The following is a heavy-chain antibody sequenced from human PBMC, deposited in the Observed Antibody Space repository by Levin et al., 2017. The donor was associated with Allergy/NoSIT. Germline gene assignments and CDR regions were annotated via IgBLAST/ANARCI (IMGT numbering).Heavy chain of an antibody. CDR3: ARLNVDYDILTGYYGVDY. V-gene: IGHV4-39*01. CDR2: IYYSGST. J-gene: IGHJ4*02. CDR1: GGSISSSSYY. Sequence: ESLKISCTVSGGSISSSSYYWGWIRQPPGKGLEWIGSIYYSGSTYYNPSLKSRVTISVDTSKNQFSLKLSSVTAADTAVYYCARLNVDYDILTGYYGVDYWGQGTLVTVSS. D-gene: IGHD3-9*01.